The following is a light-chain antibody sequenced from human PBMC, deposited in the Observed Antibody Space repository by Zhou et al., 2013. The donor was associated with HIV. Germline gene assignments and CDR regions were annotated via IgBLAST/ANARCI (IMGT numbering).Light chain of an antibody. J-gene: IGLJ3*02. CDR1: SSDVGGYNY. CDR2: DVS. Sequence: QSALTQPPSASGSPGQSVTISCTGTSSDVGGYNYVSWYQQHPGKAPKLMIYDVSKRPSGVSNRFSGSKSGNTASLTISGLQAEDESDFYXCSYTSSITLVFGGGTKVTVL. V-gene: IGLV2-14*01. CDR3: CSYTSSITLV.